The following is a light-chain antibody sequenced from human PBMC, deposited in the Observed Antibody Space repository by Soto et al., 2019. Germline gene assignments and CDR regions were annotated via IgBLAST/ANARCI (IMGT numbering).Light chain of an antibody. CDR3: QSYDSSLSGFYV. V-gene: IGLV1-40*01. CDR2: GNS. CDR1: SSNIGAGYD. J-gene: IGLJ1*01. Sequence: QSVLTQPPSVSGAPGQRVTISCTVSSSNIGAGYDVPWYQQLPGTAPKLLIYGNSNRPSGVPDRFSGSKSGTSASLAITGLQAEDEADYYCQSYDSSLSGFYVFGTGTKLTVL.